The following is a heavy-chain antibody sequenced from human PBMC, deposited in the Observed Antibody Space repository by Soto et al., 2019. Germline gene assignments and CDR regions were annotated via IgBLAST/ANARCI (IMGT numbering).Heavy chain of an antibody. CDR3: AKDHEGYCSSTRCYTYHGLDV. D-gene: IGHD2-2*01. V-gene: IGHV3-30*18. CDR2: ISYDGSYK. CDR1: GFNLSSYV. J-gene: IGHJ6*02. Sequence: GSLSLSCAASGFNLSSYVMPWVRQAPGKGLEWVAVISYDGSYKYYADSVKGRFTISRDNSKHTLYLQMRSLRVEDTAVYYCAKDHEGYCSSTRCYTYHGLDVWGQGTTVTVS.